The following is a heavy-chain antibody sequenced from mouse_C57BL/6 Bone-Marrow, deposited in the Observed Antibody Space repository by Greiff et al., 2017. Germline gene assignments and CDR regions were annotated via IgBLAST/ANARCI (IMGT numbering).Heavy chain of an antibody. CDR1: GYTFPSYW. J-gene: IGHJ1*03. D-gene: IGHD1-1*01. CDR2: IDPSDSYT. CDR3: ARSADYGSSYWYFDV. Sequence: VQLQQPGAELVRPGTSVKLSCKASGYTFPSYWMHWVKQRPGQGLEWIGVIDPSDSYTNYNQKFKGKATLTVDTSSSTAYMQLSSLTSEDSAVYYCARSADYGSSYWYFDVWGTGTTVTVSS. V-gene: IGHV1-59*01.